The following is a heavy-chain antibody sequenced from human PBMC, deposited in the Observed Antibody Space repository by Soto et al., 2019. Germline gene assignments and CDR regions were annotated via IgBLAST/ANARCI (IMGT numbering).Heavy chain of an antibody. CDR3: ARRRPYSSGWYGAFDI. V-gene: IGHV4-39*01. CDR2: IYYSGST. D-gene: IGHD6-19*01. J-gene: IGHJ3*02. Sequence: TSETLSLTCTVSGGSISSSSYYWGWIRQPPGKGLEWIGSIYYSGSTYYNPSLKSRVTISVDTSKNQFSLKLSSVTAADTAVYYCARRRPYSSGWYGAFDIWGQGTMVTVSS. CDR1: GGSISSSSYY.